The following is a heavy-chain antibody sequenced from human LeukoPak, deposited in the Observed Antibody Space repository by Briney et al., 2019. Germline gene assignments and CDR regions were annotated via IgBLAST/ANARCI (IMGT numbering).Heavy chain of an antibody. Sequence: GGSLRLSCTASEITFSNYGMHWVRQAPGKGLEWVAFIQYDGNNKYYADSVKGRLTISRDNSKNTLYLQMNSLRAEDTAVYYCARVVDHDYGDYYLDYWGQGTLVTVSS. J-gene: IGHJ4*02. D-gene: IGHD4-17*01. CDR3: ARVVDHDYGDYYLDY. CDR1: EITFSNYG. CDR2: IQYDGNNK. V-gene: IGHV3-30*02.